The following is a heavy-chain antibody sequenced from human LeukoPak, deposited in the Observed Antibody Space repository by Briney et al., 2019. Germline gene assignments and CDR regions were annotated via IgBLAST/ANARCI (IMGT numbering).Heavy chain of an antibody. V-gene: IGHV3-23*01. Sequence: PGGSLRLSCAASGFTFSSYAMSWVRQAPGKGLEWVSATSSSGGNTYYADSVKGRSTLSRDNSKNTLYLQMNSLRAEDTAIYYCAKSGSHSYFDYWGQGTLVTVSS. CDR2: TSSSGGNT. D-gene: IGHD1-26*01. CDR3: AKSGSHSYFDY. CDR1: GFTFSSYA. J-gene: IGHJ4*02.